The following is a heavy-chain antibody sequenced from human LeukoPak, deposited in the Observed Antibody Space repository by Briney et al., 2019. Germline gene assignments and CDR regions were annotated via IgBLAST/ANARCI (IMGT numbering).Heavy chain of an antibody. Sequence: PGGSLRLSCVVSGFTFRNYAMNWVRQAPGKGLQWASAISGSGYTTYYADSVKARFTISRDNSKNTLYLQMNSLSADDTAVYSCAKESHDGTGWDLDYWGQGTLVTVSS. D-gene: IGHD3-22*01. CDR2: ISGSGYTT. J-gene: IGHJ4*02. CDR3: AKESHDGTGWDLDY. CDR1: GFTFRNYA. V-gene: IGHV3-23*01.